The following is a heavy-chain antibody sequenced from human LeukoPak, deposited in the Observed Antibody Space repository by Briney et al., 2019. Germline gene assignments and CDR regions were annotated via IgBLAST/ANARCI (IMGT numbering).Heavy chain of an antibody. CDR2: ISGSGGST. CDR1: GFTFSSYA. V-gene: IGHV3-23*01. Sequence: PGGSLRLSCAASGFTFSSYAMSWVRQAPGKGLEWVSAISGSGGSTYYADSVKGRFTISRDNSKNTLYLQMNSLRAEDTAVYYCAEQKNSSGWYLKFFDYWGQGTLVTVSS. J-gene: IGHJ4*02. D-gene: IGHD6-19*01. CDR3: AEQKNSSGWYLKFFDY.